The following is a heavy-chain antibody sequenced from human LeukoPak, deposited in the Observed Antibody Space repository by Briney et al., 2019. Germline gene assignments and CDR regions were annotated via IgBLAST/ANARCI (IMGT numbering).Heavy chain of an antibody. J-gene: IGHJ6*02. CDR2: VHCPGGT. CDR3: ARAPRGESDCAGGFYGLDV. CDR1: GGSISTYY. V-gene: IGHV4-59*01. D-gene: IGHD2-8*02. Sequence: SESLSLTCTVSGGSISTYYWTWLRQPPGKGLEWIGYVHCPGGTHCNPSLQSRVAISVDTSKIQFSLRLSSVTAPDAAVYYGARAPRGESDCAGGFYGLDVWGQGTTVTVSS.